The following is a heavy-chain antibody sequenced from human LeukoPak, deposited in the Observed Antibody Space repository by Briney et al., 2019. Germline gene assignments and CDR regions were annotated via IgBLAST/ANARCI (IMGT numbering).Heavy chain of an antibody. CDR2: INHSGST. D-gene: IGHD3-9*01. CDR3: ARGRDYDILTGYSVTTHFDY. V-gene: IGHV4-34*01. J-gene: IGHJ4*02. Sequence: SETLSLTCAVYGGSFSGYYWSWIRQPPGKGLEWIGEINHSGSTNYNPSLESRVTISVDTSKNQFSLKLSSVTAADTAVYYCARGRDYDILTGYSVTTHFDYWGQGTLVTVSS. CDR1: GGSFSGYY.